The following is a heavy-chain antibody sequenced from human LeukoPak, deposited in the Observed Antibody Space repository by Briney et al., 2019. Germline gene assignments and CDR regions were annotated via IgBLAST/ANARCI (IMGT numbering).Heavy chain of an antibody. CDR1: GFIFSSYW. D-gene: IGHD6-19*01. Sequence: GGSLRLSCAASGFIFSSYWMHWVRQAPGKGLVWVSRINSDGSSTNYADSVKGRFTISRDNAKNSLYLQMNSLRAEDTAVYYCARGGYSSGRPLDYWGQGTLVTVSS. J-gene: IGHJ4*02. CDR2: INSDGSST. V-gene: IGHV3-74*01. CDR3: ARGGYSSGRPLDY.